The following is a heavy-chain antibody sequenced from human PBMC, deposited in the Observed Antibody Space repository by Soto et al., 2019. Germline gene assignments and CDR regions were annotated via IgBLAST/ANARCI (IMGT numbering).Heavy chain of an antibody. CDR1: GGSFSGYY. CDR3: ARDGSSSGWYQRYYYYGMDV. D-gene: IGHD6-13*01. V-gene: IGHV4-34*01. J-gene: IGHJ6*02. CDR2: INHSGST. Sequence: PSETLSLTCAVYGGSFSGYYWTWIRQPPGKGLEWIGEINHSGSTNCNPSLKSRVTISVDTSKNQFSLKLTSVTAADTAVYYCARDGSSSGWYQRYYYYGMDVWGQGTTVTVSS.